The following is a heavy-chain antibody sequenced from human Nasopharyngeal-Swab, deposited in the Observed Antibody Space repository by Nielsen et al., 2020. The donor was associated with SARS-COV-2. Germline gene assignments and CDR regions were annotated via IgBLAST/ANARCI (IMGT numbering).Heavy chain of an antibody. CDR3: ATDTRWLALFDY. D-gene: IGHD6-19*01. V-gene: IGHV3-23*01. Sequence: WIRQPPGKGLEWVSAISGSGGSTYYADSVKGRFTISRDNSKNTLYLQMNSLRAEDTAVYYCATDTRWLALFDYWGQGTLVTVSS. J-gene: IGHJ4*02. CDR2: ISGSGGST.